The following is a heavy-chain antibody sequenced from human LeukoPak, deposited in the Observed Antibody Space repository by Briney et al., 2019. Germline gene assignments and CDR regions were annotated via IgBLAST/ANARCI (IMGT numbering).Heavy chain of an antibody. CDR2: ISSSISTI. CDR3: AKGGYAVAGPTRYYGMDV. Sequence: QAGGSLRLSCAVSGFTFSSYSMNWVRQAPGKGLEWVSYISSSISTIYYADSVKGRFTISRDNAKNSLYLQMNSLRAEDTAVYYCAKGGYAVAGPTRYYGMDVWGQGTTVTVSS. D-gene: IGHD6-19*01. J-gene: IGHJ6*02. CDR1: GFTFSSYS. V-gene: IGHV3-48*01.